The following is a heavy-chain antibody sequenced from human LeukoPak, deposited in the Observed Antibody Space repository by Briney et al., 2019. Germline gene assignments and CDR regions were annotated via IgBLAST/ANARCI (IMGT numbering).Heavy chain of an antibody. CDR3: AREEFVGYCSSTSCYRVLDY. J-gene: IGHJ4*02. CDR1: GYTFTGYY. CDR2: INPNSGGT. D-gene: IGHD2-2*01. Sequence: GASVKVSCKASGYTFTGYYMHWVRQAPGQGLEWMGWINPNSGGTNYAQKFQGRVTMTRDTSISTAYMELSRLRSDDTAMYYCAREEFVGYCSSTSCYRVLDYWGQGTLVTVSS. V-gene: IGHV1-2*02.